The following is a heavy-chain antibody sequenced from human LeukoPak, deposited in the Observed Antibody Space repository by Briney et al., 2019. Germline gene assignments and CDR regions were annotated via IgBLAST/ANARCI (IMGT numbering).Heavy chain of an antibody. CDR1: GYSISSGYY. V-gene: IGHV4-38-2*02. CDR3: ARDRGSGSYYNLFDY. D-gene: IGHD3-10*01. CDR2: IYHSGST. Sequence: SETLSLTCTVSGYSISSGYYWGWIRQPPGKGLEWIGSIYHSGSTYYNPSLKSRVTISVDTSKNQFSLKLSSVTAADTAVYYCARDRGSGSYYNLFDYWGQGTLVTVSS. J-gene: IGHJ4*02.